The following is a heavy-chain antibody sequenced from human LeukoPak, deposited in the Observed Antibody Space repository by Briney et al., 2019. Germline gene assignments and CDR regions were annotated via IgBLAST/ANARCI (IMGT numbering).Heavy chain of an antibody. CDR3: AGTVVGTTRPSPDY. CDR1: GFTFSSYA. J-gene: IGHJ4*02. V-gene: IGHV3-30-3*01. D-gene: IGHD1-26*01. CDR2: ISYDGSNK. Sequence: GRSLRLSCAASGFTFSSYAMHWVRQAPGKGLEWVAVISYDGSNKYYADSVKGRFTISRDNSKYTLYLQMNSLRAEDTAVYYCAGTVVGTTRPSPDYWGQGTLVTVSS.